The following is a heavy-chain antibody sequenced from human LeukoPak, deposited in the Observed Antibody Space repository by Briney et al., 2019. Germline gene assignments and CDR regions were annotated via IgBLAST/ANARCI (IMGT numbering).Heavy chain of an antibody. Sequence: AGGSLRLSCAASGFTFSSYAMSWVRQAPGKGLEWVSAISGSGGSTYYADSVKGRFTISRDNSKNTLYLQMNSLRAEDTAVYYCAKEEQWLVLGYYHYGMDVWGQGTTVTVSS. CDR1: GFTFSSYA. CDR3: AKEEQWLVLGYYHYGMDV. V-gene: IGHV3-23*01. J-gene: IGHJ6*02. D-gene: IGHD6-19*01. CDR2: ISGSGGST.